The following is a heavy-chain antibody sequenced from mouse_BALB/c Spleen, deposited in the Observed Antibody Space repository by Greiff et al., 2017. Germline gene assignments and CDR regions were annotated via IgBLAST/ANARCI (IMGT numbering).Heavy chain of an antibody. J-gene: IGHJ2*01. CDR1: GFTFSSFG. V-gene: IGHV5-17*02. CDR3: ARLGLRGDY. Sequence: EVKVVESGGGLVQPGGSRKLSCAASGFTFSSFGMHWVRQAPEKGLEWVAYISSGSSTIYYADTVKGRFTISRDNPKNTLFLQMTSLRSEDTAMYYCARLGLRGDYWGEGTTLTVSS. CDR2: ISSGSSTI. D-gene: IGHD2-4*01.